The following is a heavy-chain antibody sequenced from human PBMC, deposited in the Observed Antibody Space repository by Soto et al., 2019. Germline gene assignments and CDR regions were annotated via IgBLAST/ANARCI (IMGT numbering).Heavy chain of an antibody. J-gene: IGHJ4*02. V-gene: IGHV4-39*01. D-gene: IGHD3-22*01. Sequence: SETLSLTCTVSGGSISSSSYYWGWIRQPPGKGLEWIGSIYYSGSTYYNPSLKSRVTISVDTSKNQFSLKLSSVTAADTAVYYCASEGTLDVVNHNYFDYWGQGTLVTVSS. CDR1: GGSISSSSYY. CDR3: ASEGTLDVVNHNYFDY. CDR2: IYYSGST.